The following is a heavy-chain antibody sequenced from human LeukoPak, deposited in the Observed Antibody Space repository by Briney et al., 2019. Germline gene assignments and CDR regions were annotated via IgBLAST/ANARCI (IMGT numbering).Heavy chain of an antibody. D-gene: IGHD2-2*01. J-gene: IGHJ4*02. Sequence: GGSLRLSCAASGFTFSSYWMSWVRQAPGKGLEWVSAISGSGGSTYYADSVKGRFTISRDNSKNTLYLQMNSLRAEDTAVYYCAKDRGRSHIVVVPAAISDYWGQGTLVTVSS. CDR2: ISGSGGST. CDR1: GFTFSSYW. CDR3: AKDRGRSHIVVVPAAISDY. V-gene: IGHV3-23*01.